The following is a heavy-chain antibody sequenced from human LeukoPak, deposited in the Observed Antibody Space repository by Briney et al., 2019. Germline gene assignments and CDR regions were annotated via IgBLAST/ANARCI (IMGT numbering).Heavy chain of an antibody. Sequence: GGSLRLSCGASGFTFSSYSMNWVRQAPGKGLEWVSYISSSSSTIYYADSVKGRFTISRDNAKNSLYLQINNLRAEDTAVYFCARGDWAPFDYRGQGSLLTVPS. CDR3: ARGDWAPFDY. J-gene: IGHJ4*02. CDR1: GFTFSSYS. CDR2: ISSSSSTI. D-gene: IGHD2-21*02. V-gene: IGHV3-48*04.